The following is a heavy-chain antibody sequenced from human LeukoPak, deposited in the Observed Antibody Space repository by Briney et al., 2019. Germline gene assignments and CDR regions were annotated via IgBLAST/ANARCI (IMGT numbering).Heavy chain of an antibody. V-gene: IGHV4-39*01. Sequence: SETLSLTCTVSGGAIRSSSYYWGWIRQPPGRGLEWIGSIYYSGSTYYNPSLKSRVTMSVDTSKSQVSLRLSSVTAADTAVYYCARRGEYCSGGSCQVAFDIWGQGTMVTVSS. J-gene: IGHJ3*02. CDR1: GGAIRSSSYY. CDR2: IYYSGST. CDR3: ARRGEYCSGGSCQVAFDI. D-gene: IGHD2-15*01.